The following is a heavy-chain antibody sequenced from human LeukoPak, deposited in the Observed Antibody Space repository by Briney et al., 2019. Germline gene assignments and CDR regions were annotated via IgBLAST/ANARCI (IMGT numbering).Heavy chain of an antibody. CDR3: ARDTRTYYYDSSGYGDY. J-gene: IGHJ4*02. V-gene: IGHV4-34*01. Sequence: PSETLSLTCAVYGGSFSGYYWSWIRQPPGKGLEWIGEINHSGSTNYNPSLKSRVTISVDTPKNQFSLKLSSVTAADTAVYYCARDTRTYYYDSSGYGDYWGQGTLVTVSS. CDR1: GGSFSGYY. D-gene: IGHD3-22*01. CDR2: INHSGST.